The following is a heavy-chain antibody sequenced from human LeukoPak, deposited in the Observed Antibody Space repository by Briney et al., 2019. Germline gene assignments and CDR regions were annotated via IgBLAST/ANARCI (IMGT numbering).Heavy chain of an antibody. CDR2: IYTSGST. Sequence: SETLSLTCTVSGGSISSYYWSWIRQPAGKGLEWIGRIYTSGSTNYNPSLKSQVTMSVDTSKNQFSLKLSSVTAADTAVYYCARDNYGSGSYYRPRTNWFDPGAREPWSPSPQ. D-gene: IGHD3-10*01. V-gene: IGHV4-4*07. J-gene: IGHJ5*02. CDR3: ARDNYGSGSYYRPRTNWFDP. CDR1: GGSISSYY.